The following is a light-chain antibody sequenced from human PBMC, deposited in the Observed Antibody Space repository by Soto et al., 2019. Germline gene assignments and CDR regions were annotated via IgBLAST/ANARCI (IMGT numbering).Light chain of an antibody. CDR1: QSVSSN. J-gene: IGKJ4*01. V-gene: IGKV3-15*01. Sequence: EIVMTQSPATLYVSPGERATLSWRASQSVSSNLAWYQQKPGQAPRPLTYGASTRATGIPARFSGSGSGTEFTLTISSLQSEDFAVYSGQQYNNWRPLAVGGETKVEI. CDR2: GAS. CDR3: QQYNNWRPLA.